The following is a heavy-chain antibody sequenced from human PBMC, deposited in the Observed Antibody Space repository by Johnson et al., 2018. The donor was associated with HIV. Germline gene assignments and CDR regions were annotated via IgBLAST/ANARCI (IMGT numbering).Heavy chain of an antibody. Sequence: QVQLVESGGGVVQPGGSLRLSCAASGFTFSSYGMHWVRQVPGKGLEWVSAISGSGGSTYYADSVKGRFTISRDNSKNTLYLQMNSLRAEDTAVYYCARATDQRLDAFDIWGQGTMVTVSS. D-gene: IGHD6-25*01. CDR2: ISGSGGST. V-gene: IGHV3-NL1*01. J-gene: IGHJ3*02. CDR3: ARATDQRLDAFDI. CDR1: GFTFSSYG.